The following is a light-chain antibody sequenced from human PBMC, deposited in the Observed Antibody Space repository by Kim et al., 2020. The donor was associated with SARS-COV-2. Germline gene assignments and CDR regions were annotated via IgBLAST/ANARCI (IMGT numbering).Light chain of an antibody. CDR2: DAS. CDR1: PDIKKW. Sequence: AAVNDRVTITCKGSPDIKKWLHWYQQTPGKAPKLLIYDASNLEAGVPSRFSGSGSGTDFTLTISSLQPEDIATYYCQQCDDLPFTFGPGTKVEIK. V-gene: IGKV1-33*01. J-gene: IGKJ3*01. CDR3: QQCDDLPFT.